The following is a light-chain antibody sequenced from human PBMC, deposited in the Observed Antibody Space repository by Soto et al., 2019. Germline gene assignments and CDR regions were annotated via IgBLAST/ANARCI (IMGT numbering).Light chain of an antibody. V-gene: IGLV2-14*03. CDR1: SSDIGSYNY. CDR2: DVS. CDR3: SSYGASSTL. Sequence: QSALTQPASLSGSPGQSITISCTGTSSDIGSYNYVSWYQQHPGKAPKRMIFDVSYRPSGISDRFSGSKSGNTASLTISGLQPEDEADYYCSSYGASSTLFGGGTKLTVL. J-gene: IGLJ3*02.